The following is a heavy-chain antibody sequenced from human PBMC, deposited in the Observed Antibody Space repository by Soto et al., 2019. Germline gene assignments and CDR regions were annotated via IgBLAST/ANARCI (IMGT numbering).Heavy chain of an antibody. CDR3: ARAMGVSSSPDAFDI. Sequence: GGSLRLSCAASGFTVSSNYMSWIRQAPGKGLEWVSVIYSGGSTYYADSVKGRFTISRHNSKNTLYLKMNSLRAEDTAVYYCARAMGVSSSPDAFDIWGQGTMVTVSS. D-gene: IGHD6-13*01. J-gene: IGHJ3*02. V-gene: IGHV3-53*04. CDR1: GFTVSSNY. CDR2: IYSGGST.